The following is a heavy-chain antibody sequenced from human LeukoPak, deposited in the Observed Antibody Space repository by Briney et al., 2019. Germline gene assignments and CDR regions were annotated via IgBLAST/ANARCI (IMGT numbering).Heavy chain of an antibody. CDR1: GGSISSYY. CDR2: IYYSGST. V-gene: IGHV4-59*01. CDR3: ARSLLDSSGYYYPEEYFDY. J-gene: IGHJ4*02. Sequence: SETLSLTCTVSGGSISSYYWSWIRQPPGQGLEWIGYIYYSGSTNYNPSLKSRVTISVDTSKNQFSLKLSSVTAADTAVYYCARSLLDSSGYYYPEEYFDYWGQGTLVTVSS. D-gene: IGHD3-22*01.